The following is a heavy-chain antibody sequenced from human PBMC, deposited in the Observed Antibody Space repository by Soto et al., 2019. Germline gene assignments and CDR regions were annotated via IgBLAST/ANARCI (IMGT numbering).Heavy chain of an antibody. Sequence: QVQLVQSGAELKKPGASVNISCTASGFTFSDNLINWVRQVPGQGLEWMGWLNPDTGNTRYSETFQGRVTISRHPSTSIAYLELSVLKNEDTALYYCARDIQSVGPRANDAFDVWGQGTMITVSS. CDR1: GFTFSDNL. CDR3: ARDIQSVGPRANDAFDV. V-gene: IGHV1-3*01. D-gene: IGHD5-18*01. J-gene: IGHJ3*01. CDR2: LNPDTGNT.